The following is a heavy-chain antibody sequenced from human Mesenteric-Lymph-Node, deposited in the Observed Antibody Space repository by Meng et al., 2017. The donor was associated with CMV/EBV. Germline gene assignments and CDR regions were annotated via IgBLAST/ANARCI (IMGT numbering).Heavy chain of an antibody. Sequence: GSLRLSCTVSGGSVSSGSYYWSWIRQPPGKGLEWIGYIYYSGSTNYNPSLKSRVTISVDTSKNQFSLKLSSVTAADTAVYYCARDKNDYVWGSPDYWGQGTLVTVSS. V-gene: IGHV4-61*01. CDR1: GGSVSSGSYY. J-gene: IGHJ4*02. D-gene: IGHD3-16*01. CDR3: ARDKNDYVWGSPDY. CDR2: IYYSGST.